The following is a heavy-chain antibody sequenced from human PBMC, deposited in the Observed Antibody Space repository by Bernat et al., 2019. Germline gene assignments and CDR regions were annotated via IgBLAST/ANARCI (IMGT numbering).Heavy chain of an antibody. D-gene: IGHD6-13*01. J-gene: IGHJ4*02. CDR1: GFTFSSYA. CDR3: ARTAAGTFDY. Sequence: SCAASGFTFSSYAMPWVRHAPGKGLEWVAVISYDGSNKYYADSVKGRFTISRDNSKNTLYLQMNSLRDEDTAVYYCARTAAGTFDYWGQGTLV. V-gene: IGHV3-30-3*01. CDR2: ISYDGSNK.